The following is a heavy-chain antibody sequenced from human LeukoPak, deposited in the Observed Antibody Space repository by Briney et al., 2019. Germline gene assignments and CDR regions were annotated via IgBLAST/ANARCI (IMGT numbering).Heavy chain of an antibody. CDR1: GYSIRSGYY. CDR3: ARPRQASTRAFDI. Sequence: SETLSLTCTVSGYSIRSGYYWGWIRQPPGKGLEWIGSIYYSGSTYYNPSLKSRVTISVDTSKNQFSLKLSSVTAADTAVYYWARPRQASTRAFDIGGKGTMATVSS. J-gene: IGHJ3*02. D-gene: IGHD4-11*01. V-gene: IGHV4-38-2*02. CDR2: IYYSGST.